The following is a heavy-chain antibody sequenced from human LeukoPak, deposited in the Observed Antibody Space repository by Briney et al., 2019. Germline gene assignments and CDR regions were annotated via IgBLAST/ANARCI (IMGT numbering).Heavy chain of an antibody. CDR2: ISSSSSYI. D-gene: IGHD1-20*01. J-gene: IGHJ4*02. CDR3: ARGGRLVVNETSYFDY. CDR1: GFTFSSYS. V-gene: IGHV3-21*01. Sequence: GGSLRFSGAASGFTFSSYSMNWVRQAPGKGLEWVSSISSSSSYIYYGDSVKGRFTISRDNAKDSLYLQMNSLRAEDTAVYYCARGGRLVVNETSYFDYWGQGTLVTVSS.